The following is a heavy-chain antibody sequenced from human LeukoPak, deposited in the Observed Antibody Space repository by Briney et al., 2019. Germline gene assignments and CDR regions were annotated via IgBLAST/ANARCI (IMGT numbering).Heavy chain of an antibody. J-gene: IGHJ6*03. V-gene: IGHV3-48*04. CDR1: GFTFTEYS. CDR2: IRDIRDRSSTI. CDR3: ARVRGPTLKTCYMDV. Sequence: GGSLRLSCAASGFTFTEYSIIWVRQAPGKGLEWVSFIRDIRDRSSTIHYADSVKGRFTISRDNAERSVYLQMNSLRADDTAVYYCARVRGPTLKTCYMDVWGTGTTVTVSS. D-gene: IGHD3-10*01.